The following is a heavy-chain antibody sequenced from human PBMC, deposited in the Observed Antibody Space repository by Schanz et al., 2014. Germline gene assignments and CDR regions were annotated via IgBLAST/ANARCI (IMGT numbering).Heavy chain of an antibody. CDR2: IYYRGNT. Sequence: VQLVESGGGLVEPGGSLRLSCAASGFSFSDYYMSWIRQHPGKGLEWIGFIYYRGNTYYNPSLKSRVSISLDPSKTQFFLNLNSLTAADTAVYYCARVPEPGWFDPWGQGTLVTVSS. V-gene: IGHV4-31*02. CDR3: ARVPEPGWFDP. D-gene: IGHD1-26*01. J-gene: IGHJ5*02. CDR1: GFSFSDYY.